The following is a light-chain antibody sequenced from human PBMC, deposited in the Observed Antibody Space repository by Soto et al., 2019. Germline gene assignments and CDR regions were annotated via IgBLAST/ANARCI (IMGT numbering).Light chain of an antibody. CDR1: QSVSNK. CDR2: DAS. V-gene: IGKV3-15*01. CDR3: QQYDDWPPT. Sequence: EIVMTQSPATLSVSPGERVTLSCRASQSVSNKLAWYQQKPGQAPRLLIYDASGRAGSVPARLSDSGSGTEFTLTISSLQSEDFAVYFCQQYDDWPPTSGQGTKVDIK. J-gene: IGKJ1*01.